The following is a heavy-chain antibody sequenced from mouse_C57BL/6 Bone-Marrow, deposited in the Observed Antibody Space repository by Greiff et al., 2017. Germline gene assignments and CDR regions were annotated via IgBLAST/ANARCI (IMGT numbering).Heavy chain of an antibody. CDR2: ISGGGGNT. J-gene: IGHJ3*01. V-gene: IGHV5-9*01. Sequence: EVQRVESGGGLVKPGGSLKLSCAASGFTFSSYSMSWVRQTPEQRLEWVATISGGGGNTYYPDSVKGRFTISRDNAKNTLYLQMSSLRSEDTALYDSARPHLLCGFAYWGQGTMVTVSA. CDR3: ARPHLLCGFAY. CDR1: GFTFSSYS. D-gene: IGHD2-1*01.